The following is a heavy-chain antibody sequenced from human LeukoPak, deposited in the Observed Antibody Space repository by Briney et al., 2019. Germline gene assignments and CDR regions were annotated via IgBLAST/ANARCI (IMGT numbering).Heavy chain of an antibody. Sequence: SETLSLTCIVSGGSIRSGDYYWNWIRQPPGKDLEWIGYIFYSGSAYYNPSLKSRVTISVDTSKNQFSLKLTSVTAADTAVYYCARIDYADYVLGGMDVWGKGTTVTVSS. J-gene: IGHJ6*04. V-gene: IGHV4-30-4*01. D-gene: IGHD4-17*01. CDR1: GGSIRSGDYY. CDR2: IFYSGSA. CDR3: ARIDYADYVLGGMDV.